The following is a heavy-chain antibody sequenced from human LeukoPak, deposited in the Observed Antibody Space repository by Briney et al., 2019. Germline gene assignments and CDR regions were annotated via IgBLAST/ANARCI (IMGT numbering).Heavy chain of an antibody. D-gene: IGHD2-2*02. CDR3: AKTDCTSSSCYTIDY. CDR1: GFTFSSYA. V-gene: IGHV3-30-3*02. CDR2: ISDDGSKK. J-gene: IGHJ4*02. Sequence: GGSLRLSCAVSGFTFSSYATHWVRQAPGKGLEWVAVISDDGSKKYYADSVKGRFTISRDNSKNTLYLQMNSLRAEDTAVYYCAKTDCTSSSCYTIDYWGQGTLVTVSS.